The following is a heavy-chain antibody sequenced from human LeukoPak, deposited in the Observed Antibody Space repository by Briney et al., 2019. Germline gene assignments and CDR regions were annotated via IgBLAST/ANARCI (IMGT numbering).Heavy chain of an antibody. J-gene: IGHJ4*02. Sequence: SETLSLTCTVSGGSISSYYWSWIRQPPGKGLEWIGSIYYSGSTYYNPSLKSRVTISVDTSKNQFSLKLSSVTAADTAVYYCARRMISGYESNYWGQGTLVTVSS. CDR3: ARRMISGYESNY. V-gene: IGHV4-59*05. D-gene: IGHD5-12*01. CDR1: GGSISSYY. CDR2: IYYSGST.